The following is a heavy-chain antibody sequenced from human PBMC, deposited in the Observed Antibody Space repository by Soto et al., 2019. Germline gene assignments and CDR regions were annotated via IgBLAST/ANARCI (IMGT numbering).Heavy chain of an antibody. CDR2: IYSIGGYT. J-gene: IGHJ5*02. Sequence: EVQLLESGGGLVQPGGSLRLSCAASGFTFTSYSMSWVRQAPGKGLEWVSAIYSIGGYTYYADSVKGRFTISRDNSKSTLYLQMNSLRAEDTAVYYCARDSGGVLKGRFDPWGQGTLVTVSS. V-gene: IGHV3-23*01. CDR3: ARDSGGVLKGRFDP. D-gene: IGHD3-16*01. CDR1: GFTFTSYS.